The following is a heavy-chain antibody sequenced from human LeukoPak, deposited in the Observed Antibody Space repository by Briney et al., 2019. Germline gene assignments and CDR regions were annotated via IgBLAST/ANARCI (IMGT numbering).Heavy chain of an antibody. D-gene: IGHD3-3*01. CDR3: ARATYYDFWSGYYPHYFDY. J-gene: IGHJ4*02. CDR2: IYYSGST. Sequence: PSETLSLTCTVSGGSISSSSYYWGWIRQPPGKGLEWIGSIYYSGSTYYNPSLKSRVTISVDTSKNQFSLKLSSVTAADTAVYYCARATYYDFWSGYYPHYFDYWGQGTLVTVSS. V-gene: IGHV4-39*07. CDR1: GGSISSSSYY.